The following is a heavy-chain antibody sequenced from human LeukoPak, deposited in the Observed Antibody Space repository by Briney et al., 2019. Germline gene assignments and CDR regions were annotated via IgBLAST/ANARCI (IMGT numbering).Heavy chain of an antibody. Sequence: SETLSLTCTVSGGSISSYYWSWIRQPAGKGLEWIGRIYTSGSTNYNPSLKSRVTMSVDTSKNQFPLKLSSVTAADTAVYYCARDRGGYSSGYYYYYMDVWGKGTTVTVSS. V-gene: IGHV4-4*07. CDR2: IYTSGST. D-gene: IGHD5-18*01. J-gene: IGHJ6*03. CDR3: ARDRGGYSSGYYYYYMDV. CDR1: GGSISSYY.